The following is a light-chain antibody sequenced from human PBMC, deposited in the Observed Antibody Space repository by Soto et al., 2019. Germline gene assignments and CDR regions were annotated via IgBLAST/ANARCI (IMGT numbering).Light chain of an antibody. J-gene: IGKJ2*01. Sequence: ENVMTQSPGTLSLSPGERATLSCRASQSVSTNYVAWYQQKPGQAPRLLIYDASKRAAGIPARFSGSGSGTDFTLTIGSLLPEDSAVYYCQQRPNWPRGTFGQGTKLEIK. CDR2: DAS. CDR3: QQRPNWPRGT. V-gene: IGKV3D-20*02. CDR1: QSVSTNY.